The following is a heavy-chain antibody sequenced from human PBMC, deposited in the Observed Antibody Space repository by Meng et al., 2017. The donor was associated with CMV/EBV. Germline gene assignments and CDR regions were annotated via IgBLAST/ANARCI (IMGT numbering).Heavy chain of an antibody. CDR2: ISWNSGGI. V-gene: IGHV3-9*01. CDR3: AKDMGEGIQLWSWGMDV. CDR1: GFTFDDYA. Sequence: SLKISCAASGFTFDDYAMHWVRQAPGKGLEWVSGISWNSGGIGYADSVKGRFTISRDNAKNSLYLQMNSLRAEDTALYYCAKDMGEGIQLWSWGMDVWGQGTTVTVSS. D-gene: IGHD5-18*01. J-gene: IGHJ6*02.